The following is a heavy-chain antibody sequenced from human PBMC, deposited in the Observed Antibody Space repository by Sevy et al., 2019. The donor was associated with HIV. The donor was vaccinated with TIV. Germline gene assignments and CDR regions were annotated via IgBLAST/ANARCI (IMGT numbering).Heavy chain of an antibody. Sequence: GGSLRLSCAASGFTFSSYSMNWVRQAPGKGLEWVSYISSSSSTIYYADSVKGRFTISRDNAKNALYLQMNSLRDEDTAVYYCVRGAVRNSGRYAFDYWGQGTLVTVSS. D-gene: IGHD1-26*01. CDR1: GFTFSSYS. CDR3: VRGAVRNSGRYAFDY. J-gene: IGHJ4*02. CDR2: ISSSSSTI. V-gene: IGHV3-48*02.